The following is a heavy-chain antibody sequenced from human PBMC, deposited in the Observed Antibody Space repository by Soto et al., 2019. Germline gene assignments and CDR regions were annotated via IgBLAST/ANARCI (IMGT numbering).Heavy chain of an antibody. Sequence: QVQLVQSGAEVKKPGSSVKVSCKASGGTFSSYAISWVRQAPGQGLEWMGGVIPISDTTNYAQKFQGRVTITADESTSTADMELSSLRSEDTAVYYCARSQGSSTSLEIYYYSYYGMEVWGQGTTVTVSS. D-gene: IGHD2-2*01. V-gene: IGHV1-69*01. CDR2: VIPISDTT. CDR3: ARSQGSSTSLEIYYYSYYGMEV. J-gene: IGHJ6*02. CDR1: GGTFSSYA.